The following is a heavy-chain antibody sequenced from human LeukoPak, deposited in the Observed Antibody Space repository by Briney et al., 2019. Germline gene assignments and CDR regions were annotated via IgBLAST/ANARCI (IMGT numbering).Heavy chain of an antibody. CDR2: INPNGGGT. V-gene: IGHV1-2*02. CDR3: ARDGASGYLADY. J-gene: IGHJ4*02. CDR1: GYTLTGYY. Sequence: GASVKVSCKASGYTLTGYYMHWMRQAPGQGLEWMGWINPNGGGTNYAQKFQGRVTMTRDTSISTAYMELSRLGSDDTAVYYCARDGASGYLADYWGQGTLVTVSS. D-gene: IGHD3-3*01.